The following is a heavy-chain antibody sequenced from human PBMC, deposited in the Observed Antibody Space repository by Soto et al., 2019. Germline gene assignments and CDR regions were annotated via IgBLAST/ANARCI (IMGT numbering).Heavy chain of an antibody. CDR2: IYPGDSAT. Sequence: PGQSLKISCKASGYSFTNYWIGWGRQMPGKGLEWMGIIYPGDSATRYRPSFQGQVTISADKSISTAYLQWSSLKASDTAMYYCARTSAAGKYYYGMDVWGQGTTVTVSS. V-gene: IGHV5-51*01. CDR3: ARTSAAGKYYYGMDV. D-gene: IGHD6-13*01. CDR1: GYSFTNYW. J-gene: IGHJ6*02.